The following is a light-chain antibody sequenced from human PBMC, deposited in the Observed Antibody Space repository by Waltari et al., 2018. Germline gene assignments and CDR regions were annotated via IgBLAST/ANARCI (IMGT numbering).Light chain of an antibody. Sequence: EIVLTQSPGPLSLSRGERATLSCSDSQSVGKYLVWYQQKPGEAPRLLLYHASIRASGIPDRFSGSGSGTDFSLTISSLDPEDFAVYYCQKYESLPATFGQGTTVEIK. CDR2: HAS. CDR1: QSVGKY. J-gene: IGKJ1*01. CDR3: QKYESLPAT. V-gene: IGKV3-20*01.